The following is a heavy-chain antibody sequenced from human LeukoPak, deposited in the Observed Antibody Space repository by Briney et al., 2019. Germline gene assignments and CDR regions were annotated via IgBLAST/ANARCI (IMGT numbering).Heavy chain of an antibody. D-gene: IGHD3-22*01. CDR1: GYTFTGYY. CDR3: ARDLFTSTYYYDSSGYILSGPPRYFDL. V-gene: IGHV1-2*02. Sequence: ASVKVSCKASGYTFTGYYMHWVRQAPGQGLEWMGWINPNSGGTNYAQKFQGRVTMTRDTSISTAYMELSRLRSDDTAVYYCARDLFTSTYYYDSSGYILSGPPRYFDLWGRGTLVTVSS. CDR2: INPNSGGT. J-gene: IGHJ2*01.